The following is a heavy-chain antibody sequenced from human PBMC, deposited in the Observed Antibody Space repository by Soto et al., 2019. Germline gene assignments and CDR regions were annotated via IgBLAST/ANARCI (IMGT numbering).Heavy chain of an antibody. V-gene: IGHV4-31*03. J-gene: IGHJ6*02. CDR1: GGSISSGGYY. CDR2: IYYSGST. CDR3: ARDHITMVRGAPYGMDV. Sequence: PSETLSLTCTVSGGSISSGGYYWSWIRQHPGKGLEWIGYIYYSGSTYYNPSLKSRVTISVDTSKNQFSLKLSSVTAADTAVYYCARDHITMVRGAPYGMDVWGQGTTVTVSS. D-gene: IGHD3-10*01.